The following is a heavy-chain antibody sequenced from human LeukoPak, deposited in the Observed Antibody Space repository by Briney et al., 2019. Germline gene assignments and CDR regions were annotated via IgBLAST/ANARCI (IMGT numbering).Heavy chain of an antibody. CDR1: GFTFSSYW. Sequence: GGSLRLSCAASGFTFSSYWMSWVRQAPGKGLEWVANKKQDGSEKYYVDSVKGRFTISRDNAKNSLYLQMNSLRAEDTAVYYCARENSPNYYYYYMDVWGKGTTVTVSS. J-gene: IGHJ6*03. V-gene: IGHV3-7*01. CDR3: ARENSPNYYYYYMDV. CDR2: KKQDGSEK.